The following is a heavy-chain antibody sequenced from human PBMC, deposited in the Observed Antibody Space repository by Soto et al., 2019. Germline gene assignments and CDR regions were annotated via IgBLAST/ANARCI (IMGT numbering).Heavy chain of an antibody. CDR3: ARGRRYSSPPWFDP. Sequence: ASVKVSCTASGYTFTSYDINWVRQATGQGLEWMGWMNPNSGNTGYAQKFQGRVTMTRNTSISTAYMELSSLRSEDTAVYYCARGRRYSSPPWFDPWGQGTLVTVSS. CDR2: MNPNSGNT. V-gene: IGHV1-8*01. D-gene: IGHD6-13*01. CDR1: GYTFTSYD. J-gene: IGHJ5*02.